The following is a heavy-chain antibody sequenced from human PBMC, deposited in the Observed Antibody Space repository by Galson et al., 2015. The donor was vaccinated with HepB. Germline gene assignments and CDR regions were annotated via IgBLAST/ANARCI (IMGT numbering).Heavy chain of an antibody. CDR3: ASGGSSGGVGFDP. CDR2: IIPIFGTA. V-gene: IGHV1-69*06. J-gene: IGHJ5*02. CDR1: GGTFSSYA. D-gene: IGHD6-19*01. Sequence: SVKVSCKASGGTFSSYAISWVRQAPGQGLEWMGGIIPIFGTANYAQRFQGRVTITADKSTSTAYMELSSLRSEDTAVYYCASGGSSGGVGFDPWGQGTLVTVSS.